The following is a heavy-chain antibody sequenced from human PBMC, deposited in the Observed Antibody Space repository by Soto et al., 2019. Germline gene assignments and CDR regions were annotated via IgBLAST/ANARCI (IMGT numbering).Heavy chain of an antibody. V-gene: IGHV1-69*01. J-gene: IGHJ6*02. CDR3: AGTVEIPYYHGMDV. Sequence: QGQLVQSGAAVKKPGSSVRVSCTASGGTLRSHAINWVRQAPGQGLEWMGGIIPIFGSPYYAQKFQGRVTITAYESSITAYMELSSLRSEDTAVYYCAGTVEIPYYHGMDVGGQGTTVTVS. CDR1: GGTLRSHA. D-gene: IGHD4-4*01. CDR2: IIPIFGSP.